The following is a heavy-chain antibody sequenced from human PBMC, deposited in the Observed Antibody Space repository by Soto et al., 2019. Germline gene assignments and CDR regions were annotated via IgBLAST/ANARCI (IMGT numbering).Heavy chain of an antibody. Sequence: GGSLRLSCAASGFTFSSYAMSWVRQAPGKGLEWVSAISGSGGSTYYADSVKGRFTISRDNSKNTLYLQMNSLRAEDTAVYYCARSTHKGIAVAYGMDVWGPGTTVTVSS. J-gene: IGHJ6*02. V-gene: IGHV3-23*01. CDR3: ARSTHKGIAVAYGMDV. CDR1: GFTFSSYA. D-gene: IGHD6-19*01. CDR2: ISGSGGST.